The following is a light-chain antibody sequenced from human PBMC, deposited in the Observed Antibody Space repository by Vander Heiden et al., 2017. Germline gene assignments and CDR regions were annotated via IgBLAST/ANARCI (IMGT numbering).Light chain of an antibody. CDR2: KDS. CDR1: ALPKQY. V-gene: IGLV3-25*03. J-gene: IGLJ2*01. Sequence: SYALTQPPSVSVSPGQTARITCSGDALPKQYVYWYQQKPGQAPVLVIYKDSERPSGIPERFSGSSSGTTVTLTISGVQAEDEADYYCQSADSSGTYVVFGGGTKLTVL. CDR3: QSADSSGTYVV.